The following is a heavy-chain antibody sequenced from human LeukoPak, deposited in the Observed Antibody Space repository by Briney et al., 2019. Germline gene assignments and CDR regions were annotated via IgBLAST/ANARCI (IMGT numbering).Heavy chain of an antibody. D-gene: IGHD5-18*01. CDR3: AKDQSGGYSYGLFDY. Sequence: GRSLRLSCAASGFTFSSYGMHWVRQAPGKGLEWVAVIWYDGSNKYYADSVKGRFTISRDNSKNTLYLQMNSLRAEDTAVYYCAKDQSGGYSYGLFDYWGQGSLVTVSS. J-gene: IGHJ4*02. CDR1: GFTFSSYG. V-gene: IGHV3-33*06. CDR2: IWYDGSNK.